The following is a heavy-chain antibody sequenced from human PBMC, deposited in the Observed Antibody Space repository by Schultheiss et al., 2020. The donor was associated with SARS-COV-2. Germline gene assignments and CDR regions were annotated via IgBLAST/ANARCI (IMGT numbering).Heavy chain of an antibody. J-gene: IGHJ3*02. CDR1: GGTFSSYA. Sequence: SVKVSCKASGGTFSSYAISWVRQAPGQGLEWMGRIIPILGIANYAQKFQGRVTITADKSTSTAYMELSSLRSEDTAVYYCARGVGATTSDAFDIWGQGTMVTVSS. CDR2: IIPILGIA. CDR3: ARGVGATTSDAFDI. V-gene: IGHV1-69*04. D-gene: IGHD1-26*01.